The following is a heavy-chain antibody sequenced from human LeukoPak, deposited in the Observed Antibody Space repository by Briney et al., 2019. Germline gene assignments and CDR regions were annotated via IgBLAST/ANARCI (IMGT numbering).Heavy chain of an antibody. CDR2: ISGSGGST. CDR1: GFIFTNFV. D-gene: IGHD5-18*01. Sequence: GGSLRLSCAASGFIFTNFVMTWVRQAPGKGLEWVSAISGSGGSTYYTDSVRGRLTISRDNSKNTLYLEMNRLRAEDTAVYYCAKVAGYNYGYDWGQGTNVFVSS. V-gene: IGHV3-23*01. CDR3: AKVAGYNYGYD. J-gene: IGHJ6*02.